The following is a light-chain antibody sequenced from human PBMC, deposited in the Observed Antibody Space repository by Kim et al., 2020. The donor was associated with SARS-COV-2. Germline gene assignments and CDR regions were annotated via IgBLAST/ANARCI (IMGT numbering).Light chain of an antibody. Sequence: ASVGDRVTISCRASQTITTLLAWYQQKPGKAPKLLIYKASTLDSGVPSRFSGSGSGTEFTLTISSLQPDDFATYYCQHYNGYSLTFGGGTKVDIK. CDR1: QTITTL. V-gene: IGKV1-5*03. J-gene: IGKJ4*01. CDR2: KAS. CDR3: QHYNGYSLT.